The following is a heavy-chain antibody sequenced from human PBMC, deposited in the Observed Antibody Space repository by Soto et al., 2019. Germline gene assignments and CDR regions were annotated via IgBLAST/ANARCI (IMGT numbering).Heavy chain of an antibody. CDR2: IKSKTDGGTA. CDR1: GFNLSHPW. V-gene: IGHV3-15*01. Sequence: EVQLVESGGGLVKPGGSLRLSCVASGFNLSHPWMTWVRQAAGKGLEWVGRIKSKTDGGTADYAAPVKGRATISRDDSKNTVYLKMNSLKTEDTAVYYCTTGIYYDILTGYHNVAYWGQGALVTVSS. J-gene: IGHJ4*02. D-gene: IGHD3-9*01. CDR3: TTGIYYDILTGYHNVAY.